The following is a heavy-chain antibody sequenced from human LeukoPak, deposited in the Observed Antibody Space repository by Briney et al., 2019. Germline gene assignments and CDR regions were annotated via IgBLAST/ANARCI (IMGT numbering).Heavy chain of an antibody. CDR1: GGSISSGNYY. J-gene: IGHJ4*02. CDR2: IYYSGST. V-gene: IGHV4-39*01. Sequence: SETLSLTCTVSGGSISSGNYYWGWIRQPPGKGLEWIATIYYSGSTYYNPSLSSRVTISVDTSKNQFSLKLSSVTAADTAVYYCARRRVGSRPLQPYYDFWSGYPIDYWGQGTLVTVSS. D-gene: IGHD3-3*01. CDR3: ARRRVGSRPLQPYYDFWSGYPIDY.